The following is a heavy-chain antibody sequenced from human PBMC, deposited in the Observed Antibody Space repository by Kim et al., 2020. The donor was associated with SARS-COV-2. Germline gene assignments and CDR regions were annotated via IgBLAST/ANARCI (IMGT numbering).Heavy chain of an antibody. Sequence: ASVKVSCKASGFTFTSYGFTWVRQAPGQGLEWMGWINTYNTKTNYAQNLQGRVTMTTDTSTSTAYMELRSLRSDDTAVYYCATAGLVQLWFGDFDNWGQGTLVTVSS. CDR1: GFTFTSYG. CDR3: ATAGLVQLWFGDFDN. J-gene: IGHJ4*02. V-gene: IGHV1-18*04. CDR2: INTYNTKT. D-gene: IGHD3-10*01.